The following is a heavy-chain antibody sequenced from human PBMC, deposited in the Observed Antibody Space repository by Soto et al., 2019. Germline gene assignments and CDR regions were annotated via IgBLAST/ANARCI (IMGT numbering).Heavy chain of an antibody. D-gene: IGHD3-10*01. Sequence: SETLSLTCTVSGGSISSSSYYWGWIRQPPGKGLEWIGSIYYSGSTYYNPSLKSRVTISVDTSKNQFSLKLSSVTAADTAVYYCARHRITMVRGAIYYFDYWAQGTLVTVSS. CDR3: ARHRITMVRGAIYYFDY. CDR1: GGSISSSSYY. CDR2: IYYSGST. V-gene: IGHV4-39*01. J-gene: IGHJ4*02.